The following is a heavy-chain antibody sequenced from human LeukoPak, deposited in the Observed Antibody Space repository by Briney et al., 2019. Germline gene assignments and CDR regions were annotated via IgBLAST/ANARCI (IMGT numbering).Heavy chain of an antibody. D-gene: IGHD3-10*01. J-gene: IGHJ6*03. CDR3: SRHVMDCYDSESYWVYMDL. CDR1: GFTLRGSA. CDR2: IRSKANSYAT. Sequence: GGSLRLSCAASGFTLRGSAMHWVRQASGKGLEWVGRIRSKANSYATVYGVSVKGRFIISRDDSKNTAYLQMNSLKTEDTAVYYCSRHVMDCYDSESYWVYMDLWGKGTTVTVSS. V-gene: IGHV3-73*01.